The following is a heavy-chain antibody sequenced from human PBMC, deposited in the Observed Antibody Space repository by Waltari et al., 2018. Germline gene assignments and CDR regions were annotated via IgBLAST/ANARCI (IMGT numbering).Heavy chain of an antibody. Sequence: QVHLVQSGAEVKKPGASVKVSCKASGYTFTGYQIHWVRQAPGQGLEWRGWINPNSGGTNYAQNFQGRVTITRETSIRTAYMELSRLRSDDTAMYYCARDLVVGSGDYWGQGTLVTVSS. CDR2: INPNSGGT. V-gene: IGHV1-2*02. CDR3: ARDLVVGSGDY. D-gene: IGHD1-26*01. J-gene: IGHJ4*02. CDR1: GYTFTGYQ.